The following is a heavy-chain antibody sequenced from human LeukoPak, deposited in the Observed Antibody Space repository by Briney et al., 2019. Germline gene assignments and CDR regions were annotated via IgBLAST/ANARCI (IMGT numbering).Heavy chain of an antibody. CDR3: ARHDVDTAIDAFDI. D-gene: IGHD5-18*01. V-gene: IGHV4-38-2*02. Sequence: SETLSLTCTVSGFSISSGYYWDWIRQPPGKGLEWIGSIYHSGSTNYNPSLKSRVTISVDTSKNQFSLKLSSVTAADTAVYYCARHDVDTAIDAFDIWGQGTMVTVSS. CDR1: GFSISSGYY. J-gene: IGHJ3*02. CDR2: IYHSGST.